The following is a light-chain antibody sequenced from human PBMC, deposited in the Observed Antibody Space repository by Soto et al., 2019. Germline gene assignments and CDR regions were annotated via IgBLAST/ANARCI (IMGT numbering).Light chain of an antibody. Sequence: DIQLTQSPSTLSASVGDGVTITCRASQSISSWLAWYQQKPGKAPNLLIYKTSNLESGVPSRFSGSGSGTEFTLTISSLQPDDFATYYCQYYNDYCWTFGQGTKVEIK. CDR1: QSISSW. CDR2: KTS. CDR3: QYYNDYCWT. V-gene: IGKV1-5*03. J-gene: IGKJ1*01.